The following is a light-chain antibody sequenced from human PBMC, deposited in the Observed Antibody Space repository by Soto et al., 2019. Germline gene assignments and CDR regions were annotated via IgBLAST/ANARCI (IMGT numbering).Light chain of an antibody. CDR3: CSYASSSAPYV. CDR1: SSDVGSYNL. CDR2: EDI. V-gene: IGLV2-23*01. J-gene: IGLJ1*01. Sequence: QSVPTQPASVSGSPGQSITISCTGTSSDVGSYNLVSWYQQHPGKAPKLMIYEDIKRPSGVSNRFSGSKSGNTASLTISGLQAEDEADYYCCSYASSSAPYVFGTGTKLTVL.